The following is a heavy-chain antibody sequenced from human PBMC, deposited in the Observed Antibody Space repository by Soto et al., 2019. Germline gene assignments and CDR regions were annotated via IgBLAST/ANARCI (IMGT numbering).Heavy chain of an antibody. V-gene: IGHV3-74*01. CDR1: GLTLSHYW. Sequence: EVLLVESGGGLVQRGGSMRLACAASGLTLSHYWMHWVRQVPGKGLVWVAEISNDERNIRTSYADSVKGRFTVSRDDAKNTLYLQMNSLRGDDTAVYYCASLSAPDDFWGQGAQVTVSS. D-gene: IGHD6-25*01. CDR2: ISNDERNI. J-gene: IGHJ4*02. CDR3: ASLSAPDDF.